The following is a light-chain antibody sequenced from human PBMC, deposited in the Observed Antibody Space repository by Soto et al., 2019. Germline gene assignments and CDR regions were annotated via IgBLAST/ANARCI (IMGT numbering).Light chain of an antibody. CDR1: QSVSSY. CDR3: QKRSNWPPT. V-gene: IGKV3-11*01. J-gene: IGKJ5*01. Sequence: ELVSTQSPGGMSQYAGAVPTLSGRASQSVSSYLAWYQQKPGQAPRLLIYDASNRATGIPARFSGSGSGTDFTLTISSLEPEDFAVYYCQKRSNWPPTCGQGQRLAIK. CDR2: DAS.